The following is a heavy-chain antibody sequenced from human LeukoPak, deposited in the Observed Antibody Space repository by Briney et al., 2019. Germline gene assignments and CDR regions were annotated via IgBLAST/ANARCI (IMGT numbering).Heavy chain of an antibody. CDR2: IYYSGST. CDR1: GGSVSSGSYY. V-gene: IGHV4-61*01. Sequence: SETLSLTCTVSGGSVSSGSYYWSWIRQPPGKGLEWIGYIYYSGSTNYNPSLKSRVTISVDTSKNQFSLKLSSVTAADTAVYYCAREPIYDFWSGEAGYWGQGTLVTVSS. J-gene: IGHJ4*02. CDR3: AREPIYDFWSGEAGY. D-gene: IGHD3-3*01.